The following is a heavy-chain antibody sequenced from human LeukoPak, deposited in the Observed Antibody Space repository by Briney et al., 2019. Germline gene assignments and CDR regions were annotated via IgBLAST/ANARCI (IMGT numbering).Heavy chain of an antibody. V-gene: IGHV3-73*01. Sequence: GSLRLSCAASGFTFSGSAMHWVRQASGKGLEWVGRIRSKANSYATAYAASVKGRFAISRDDSKNTAYLQMNSLKTEDTAVYYCTSPGDTAMALDAFDIWGQGTMVTVSS. CDR2: IRSKANSYAT. J-gene: IGHJ3*02. CDR1: GFTFSGSA. CDR3: TSPGDTAMALDAFDI. D-gene: IGHD5-18*01.